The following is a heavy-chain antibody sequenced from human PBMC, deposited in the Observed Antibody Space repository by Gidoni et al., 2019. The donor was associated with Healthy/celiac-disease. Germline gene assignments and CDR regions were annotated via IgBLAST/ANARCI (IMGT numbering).Heavy chain of an antibody. Sequence: QVQLQQWGAGLLKPSETLSLTCAVYGGSFSGYYWSWIRQPPGKGLEWIGEINHSGSTNYNPSLKRRVTISVETSKNQFSLKLSSVTAADTAVYYCARRTGLVTMVRGTHDYWGQGTLVTVSS. CDR2: INHSGST. J-gene: IGHJ4*02. CDR3: ARRTGLVTMVRGTHDY. V-gene: IGHV4-34*01. D-gene: IGHD3-10*01. CDR1: GGSFSGYY.